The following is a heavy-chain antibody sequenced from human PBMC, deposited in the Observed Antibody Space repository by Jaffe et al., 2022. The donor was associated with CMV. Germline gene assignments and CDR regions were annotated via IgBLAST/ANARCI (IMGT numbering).Heavy chain of an antibody. CDR3: ARAPSTGGRAIDC. J-gene: IGHJ4*02. Sequence: QVQLVESGGGLVKPGGSLRLSCAASGFTFGDYYMTWIRQAPGKGLEWVSDISSSGSTIYYADSVKGRFTISRDNAKKSMYLQMNSLRADDTAVYYCARAPSTGGRAIDCWGQGTLVTVSS. CDR1: GFTFGDYY. V-gene: IGHV3-11*01. CDR2: ISSSGSTI. D-gene: IGHD2-2*01.